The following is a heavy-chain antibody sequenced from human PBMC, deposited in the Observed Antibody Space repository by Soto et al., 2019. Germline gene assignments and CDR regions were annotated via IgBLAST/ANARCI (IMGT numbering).Heavy chain of an antibody. CDR1: GYTFSNYG. Sequence: ASVKVSCKASGYTFSNYGISWVRQAPGQGLEWMGWISAYNGNTNYAQSFHDRVTMTTDTSTSTAYMELRSLKSDDTAVYYCAGYCSGGRCLSPTIYYYYGMDVWGQGTTVTVSS. D-gene: IGHD2-15*01. CDR2: ISAYNGNT. J-gene: IGHJ6*02. CDR3: AGYCSGGRCLSPTIYYYYGMDV. V-gene: IGHV1-18*04.